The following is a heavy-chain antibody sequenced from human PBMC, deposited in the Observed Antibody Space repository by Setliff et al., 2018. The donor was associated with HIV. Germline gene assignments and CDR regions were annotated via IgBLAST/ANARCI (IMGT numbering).Heavy chain of an antibody. CDR2: IYTSGST. Sequence: KASETLSLTCTVSGGSISSYYWSWIRQPAGKGLEWIGRIYTSGSTNYNPSLKSRVTISVDTSKNQFSLKLSSVTAADTAVYYCAREIGDYYDSSGYYPPTDYYYGMDVWGQGTTVTVSS. V-gene: IGHV4-4*07. J-gene: IGHJ6*02. D-gene: IGHD3-22*01. CDR1: GGSISSYY. CDR3: AREIGDYYDSSGYYPPTDYYYGMDV.